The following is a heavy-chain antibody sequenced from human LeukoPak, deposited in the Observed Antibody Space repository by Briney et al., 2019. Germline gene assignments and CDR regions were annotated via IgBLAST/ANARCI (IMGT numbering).Heavy chain of an antibody. Sequence: PSGTLSLTCAVSGGSISSSNWWSWVRQPPGKGLEWIGSIYHSGSTYYNPSLKSRVTISVDTSKNQFSLKLSSVTAADTAVYYCARVRSVTTAGFDYWGQGTLITVSS. CDR2: IYHSGST. V-gene: IGHV4-4*02. D-gene: IGHD4-17*01. CDR3: ARVRSVTTAGFDY. J-gene: IGHJ4*02. CDR1: GGSISSSNW.